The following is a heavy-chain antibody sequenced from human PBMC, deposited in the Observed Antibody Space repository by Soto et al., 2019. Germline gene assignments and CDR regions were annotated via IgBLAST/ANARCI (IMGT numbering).Heavy chain of an antibody. D-gene: IGHD1-7*01. V-gene: IGHV3-9*01. CDR1: GFTFDDYA. Sequence: GGSLRLSCAASGFTFDDYAMHWVRQAPGKGLEWVSGISWNSGSIGYADSVKGRFTISRDNAKNSLYLQMNSLRAEDTALYYCAKDIDRRHNWNYEGNGWFDPWGQGTLVTVSS. CDR2: ISWNSGSI. CDR3: AKDIDRRHNWNYEGNGWFDP. J-gene: IGHJ5*02.